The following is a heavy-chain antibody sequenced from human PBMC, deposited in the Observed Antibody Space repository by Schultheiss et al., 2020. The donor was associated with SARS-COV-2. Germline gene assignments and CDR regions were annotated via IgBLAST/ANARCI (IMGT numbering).Heavy chain of an antibody. CDR2: FDPEDGET. V-gene: IGHV1-24*01. CDR1: GYTFTSYG. D-gene: IGHD6-6*01. J-gene: IGHJ4*02. Sequence: ASVKVSCKASGYTFTSYGISWVRQAPGQGLEWMGGFDPEDGETIYAQKFQGRVTMTEDTSTDTAYMELSSLRSEDTAVYYCASAEYSSLRTLGYWGQGTLVTVSS. CDR3: ASAEYSSLRTLGY.